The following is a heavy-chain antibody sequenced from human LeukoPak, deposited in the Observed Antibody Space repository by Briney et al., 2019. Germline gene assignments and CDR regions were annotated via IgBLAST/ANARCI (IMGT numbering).Heavy chain of an antibody. CDR2: IKQDGSAK. V-gene: IGHV3-7*01. CDR3: ARAYHGGNSDVGY. J-gene: IGHJ4*02. Sequence: GGSLRLSCAASGFTFSSYWMSWVRQAPGKGLEWVANIKQDGSAKYFVGSVKGRFTISRDNAKNSLYLQMNSLRAEDTAVYYCARAYHGGNSDVGYWGQGTLVTVSS. CDR1: GFTFSSYW. D-gene: IGHD4-23*01.